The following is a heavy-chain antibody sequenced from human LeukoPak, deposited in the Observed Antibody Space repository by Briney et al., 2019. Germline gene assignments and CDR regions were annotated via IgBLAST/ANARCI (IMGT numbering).Heavy chain of an antibody. CDR1: GGSISSSSYY. J-gene: IGHJ4*02. CDR3: ARLRSNYYQSTGYFDN. D-gene: IGHD3-22*01. CDR2: IYHSGST. Sequence: SETLSLTCVVSGGSISSSSYYWAWIRQPPGKGLEWLGSIYHSGSTYYSPSLKSRLTMSVATSKNQFSLKLSSLTAADTAVYYCARLRSNYYQSTGYFDNWGQGTLVTVSS. V-gene: IGHV4-39*01.